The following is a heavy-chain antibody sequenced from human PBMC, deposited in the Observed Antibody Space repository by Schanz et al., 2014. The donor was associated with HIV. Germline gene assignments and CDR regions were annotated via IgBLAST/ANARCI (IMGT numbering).Heavy chain of an antibody. Sequence: VRLVESGGGLVKAGGSLRLSCAASGLTLSSYGMSWVRQAPGKGLERVSSISGGSGSTFYADSVKGRFTISRVNSKNTLYLQMNSLRAEDTAVYYCARGSGPYYYYYGMDVWGQGTTVTVSS. D-gene: IGHD3-10*01. CDR3: ARGSGPYYYYYGMDV. V-gene: IGHV3-23*04. J-gene: IGHJ6*02. CDR1: GLTLSSYG. CDR2: ISGGSGST.